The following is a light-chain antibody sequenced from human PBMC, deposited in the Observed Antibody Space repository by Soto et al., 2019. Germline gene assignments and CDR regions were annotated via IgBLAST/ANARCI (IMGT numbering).Light chain of an antibody. Sequence: DIQMTQSPSTLSAFVGERVTITCRASQSISIWLAWYQQKPGKAPKLLIYQASKASSLRSGVPSRFSGSASGTEFTLTISSLQPDDFATYYCQQYSSFPYTFGQGTKLEIK. V-gene: IGKV1-5*03. J-gene: IGKJ2*01. CDR2: KAS. CDR1: QSISIW. CDR3: QQYSSFPYT.